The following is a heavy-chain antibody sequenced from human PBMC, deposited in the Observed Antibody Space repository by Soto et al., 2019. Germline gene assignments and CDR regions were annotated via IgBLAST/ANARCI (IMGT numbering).Heavy chain of an antibody. V-gene: IGHV3-30-3*01. Sequence: QVRLVESGGGVVQPGRSLSLSCAASGFTFNIYAMHWVRQAPGNGLAWVAVISHDGTSRYYADSVKGRVTISSDNSKSMVFVQMTSLGVEDTAVYYWVRSSGVPTPDFAYWGQGTLVTVSS. CDR1: GFTFNIYA. CDR2: ISHDGTSR. D-gene: IGHD3-10*01. J-gene: IGHJ4*02. CDR3: VRSSGVPTPDFAY.